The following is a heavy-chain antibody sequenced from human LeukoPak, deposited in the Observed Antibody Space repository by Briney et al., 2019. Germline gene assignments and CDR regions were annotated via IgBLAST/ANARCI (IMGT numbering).Heavy chain of an antibody. V-gene: IGHV3-53*01. CDR1: GFTVSDNY. J-gene: IGHJ4*02. CDR3: ARATLDN. Sequence: GGSLRLSCAASGFTVSDNYISWVRQAPGKGLEWVSVIYSGGSTKYSDSVKARFTISRDNSKNTVYLQMHSLRADDTAVYYCARATLDNWGQGTLVTVSS. CDR2: IYSGGST.